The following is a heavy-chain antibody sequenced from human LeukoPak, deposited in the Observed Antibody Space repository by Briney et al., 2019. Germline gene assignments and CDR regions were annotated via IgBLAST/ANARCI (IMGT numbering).Heavy chain of an antibody. D-gene: IGHD1-26*01. CDR3: ARERGGATAIDY. CDR2: ISSSSSYI. CDR1: GFTFSSYS. Sequence: GGSLRLSCAASGFTFSSYSMNWVRQAPGKGLEWVSSISSSSSYIYYADSVKGRFTISRDNAKKSLYLQMNSLRAEDTAVYYCARERGGATAIDYWGQGTLVTVSS. J-gene: IGHJ4*02. V-gene: IGHV3-21*01.